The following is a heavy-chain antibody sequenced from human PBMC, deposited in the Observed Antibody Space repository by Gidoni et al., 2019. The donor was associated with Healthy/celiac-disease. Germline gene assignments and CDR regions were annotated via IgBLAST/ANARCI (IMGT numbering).Heavy chain of an antibody. Sequence: QVQLVPSGAAVKKPGASVKVSCQSSGYTFTAYYMHWVRQVPGQGLEWMGRINPNSGGKNDAQKFQGRVTMTRDTTISTAYMELSRRRSDEKAGYYCVSTARYSGYDSARWDYWGQGTLVTVSS. CDR2: INPNSGGK. D-gene: IGHD5-12*01. J-gene: IGHJ4*02. V-gene: IGHV1-2*06. CDR3: VSTARYSGYDSARWDY. CDR1: GYTFTAYY.